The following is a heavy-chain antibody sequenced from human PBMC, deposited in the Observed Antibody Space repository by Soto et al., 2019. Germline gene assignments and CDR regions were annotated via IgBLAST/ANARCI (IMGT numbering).Heavy chain of an antibody. CDR3: XXXXXYSSSVERYYYYGMDV. V-gene: IGHV3-33*01. CDR1: GFTFSSYG. J-gene: IGHJ6*01. Sequence: QVQLVESGGGVVQPGRSLRLSCAASGFTFSSYGMHWVRQAPGKGLEWVAVIXXXGSNXYYADSVKGRFTISRDNSKXXXXXXXXXXXXXXXXXXXXXXXXXYSSSVERYYYYGMDVW. CDR2: IXXXGSNX. D-gene: IGHD6-13*01.